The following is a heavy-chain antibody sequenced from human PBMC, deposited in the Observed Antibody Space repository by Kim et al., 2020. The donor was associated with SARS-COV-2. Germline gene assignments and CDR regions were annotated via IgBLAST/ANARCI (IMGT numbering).Heavy chain of an antibody. CDR2: IYHSGST. J-gene: IGHJ4*02. CDR3: ARVFISMVPSGCDY. CDR1: GYSISSGYY. D-gene: IGHD3-10*01. V-gene: IGHV4-38-2*02. Sequence: SETLSLTCTVSGYSISSGYYWGWIRQPPGKGLEWIGSIYHSGSTYYNPSLKSRVTISVDTSKNQFSLKLSSVTAADTAVYYCARVFISMVPSGCDYWGQG.